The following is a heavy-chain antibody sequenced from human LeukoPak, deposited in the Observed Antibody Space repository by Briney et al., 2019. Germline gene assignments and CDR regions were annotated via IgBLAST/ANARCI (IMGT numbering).Heavy chain of an antibody. D-gene: IGHD3-16*01. Sequence: GGSLRLSCAASRFTFNLYDMHWVRQAPGKGLEWVAFIRSDGSNTYYADSVKGRFTISRDNSKNTLFLQMNSLRPEDTATYYCAKLWLGRGDGFGYWGQGTLLIVSS. J-gene: IGHJ4*02. CDR2: IRSDGSNT. V-gene: IGHV3-30*02. CDR3: AKLWLGRGDGFGY. CDR1: RFTFNLYD.